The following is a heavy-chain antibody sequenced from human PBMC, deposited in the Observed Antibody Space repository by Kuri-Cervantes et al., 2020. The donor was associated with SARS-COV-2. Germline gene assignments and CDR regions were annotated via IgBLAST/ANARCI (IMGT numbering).Heavy chain of an antibody. V-gene: IGHV3-7*01. D-gene: IGHD6-13*01. CDR3: ARGFAIAAAGTDDAFDI. Sequence: GESLKISCAASGFTFSSYWMSWVRQAPGKGLEWVANIKQDGSEKYYVDSVKGRFTISRDNAKNSLYLQMNSLRAEDTAVYYCARGFAIAAAGTDDAFDIWGQGTMVTVSS. J-gene: IGHJ3*02. CDR1: GFTFSSYW. CDR2: IKQDGSEK.